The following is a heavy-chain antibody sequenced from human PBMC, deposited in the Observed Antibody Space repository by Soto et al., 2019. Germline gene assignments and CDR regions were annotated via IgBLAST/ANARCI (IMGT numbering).Heavy chain of an antibody. Sequence: EVQLLESGVGLVQPAGSLRLSCAASGFTFSNSGMSWVRQAPGKALEWVSSISGSGDRTYYADSVKGRFTISRDNSKNTLYLKMDSLRVEDTAVYYCAKIAVTGSWYFDLWGRGTLVTVSS. CDR1: GFTFSNSG. D-gene: IGHD6-19*01. CDR2: ISGSGDRT. CDR3: AKIAVTGSWYFDL. J-gene: IGHJ2*01. V-gene: IGHV3-23*01.